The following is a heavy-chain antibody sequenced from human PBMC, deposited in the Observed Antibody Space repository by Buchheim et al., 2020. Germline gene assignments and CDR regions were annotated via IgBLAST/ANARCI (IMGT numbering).Heavy chain of an antibody. D-gene: IGHD6-13*01. Sequence: EVQLLESGGGLVQPGGSLRLSCAASGFTFSSYAMSWVRQAPGKGLEWVSAISGSGGSTYYADSVKGRFTISRANSKNKLYLQMNSLRAEDTAVYYCAKDHREQQLVRLYFDYWGQGTL. CDR3: AKDHREQQLVRLYFDY. CDR1: GFTFSSYA. V-gene: IGHV3-23*01. CDR2: ISGSGGST. J-gene: IGHJ4*02.